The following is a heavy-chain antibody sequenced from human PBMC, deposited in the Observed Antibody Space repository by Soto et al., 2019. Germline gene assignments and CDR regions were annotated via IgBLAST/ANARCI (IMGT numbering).Heavy chain of an antibody. D-gene: IGHD3-22*01. J-gene: IGHJ3*02. CDR3: ANQLTYYYDSSGPGAFDI. V-gene: IGHV3-30*18. Sequence: QVQLVESGGGVVQPGRSLRLSCAASGFTFSSYGMHWVRQAPGKGLEWVAVISYDGSNKYYADSVKGRFTIPRDNSKNTLYLQMNSLRAEDTAVYYCANQLTYYYDSSGPGAFDIWGQGTMVTVSS. CDR2: ISYDGSNK. CDR1: GFTFSSYG.